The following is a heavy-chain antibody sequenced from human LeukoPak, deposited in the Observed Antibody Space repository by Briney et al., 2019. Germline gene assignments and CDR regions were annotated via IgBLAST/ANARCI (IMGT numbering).Heavy chain of an antibody. CDR2: LYRDGNT. Sequence: GGSLRLSCAASGFTVITNDMTWVRQASGKGLEWVSVLYRDGNTKYADSVQGRFTISRDNSKNTLYLEMNSLSPDDTAVYYCARGVEPLAANTLAYWGQGTLVTVSS. D-gene: IGHD1-14*01. CDR3: ARGVEPLAANTLAY. J-gene: IGHJ4*02. CDR1: GFTVITND. V-gene: IGHV3-53*01.